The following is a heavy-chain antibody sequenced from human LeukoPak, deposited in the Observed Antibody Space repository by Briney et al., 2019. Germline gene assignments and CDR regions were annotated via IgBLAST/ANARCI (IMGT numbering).Heavy chain of an antibody. CDR2: IIGDGTTT. CDR3: VRDRGGTYSGDNLFDP. CDR1: GFTFSTYE. D-gene: IGHD1/OR15-1a*01. J-gene: IGHJ5*02. V-gene: IGHV3-48*03. Sequence: GGSLRLSCAASGFTFSTYEMNWVRQAPGKGLEWLSYIIGDGTTTQYADSVRDRFTISRDNDKNSLYLQMNSLRADDTAVYYCVRDRGGTYSGDNLFDPWGQGTLVTVSS.